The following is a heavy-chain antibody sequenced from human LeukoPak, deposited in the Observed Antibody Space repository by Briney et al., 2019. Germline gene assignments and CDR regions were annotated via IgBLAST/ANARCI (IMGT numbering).Heavy chain of an antibody. CDR3: ATDQMYYYGSRSYSPFNH. CDR2: IWHDGNNK. D-gene: IGHD3-10*01. J-gene: IGHJ4*02. CDR1: GFTFSTYG. Sequence: AGRALRLSCAASGFTFSTYGMQWVRQAPGKGLEWVALIWHDGNNKYYADSVKGRFTISRDNSKNTLYLQMNSLRAEDTAVYYCATDQMYYYGSRSYSPFNHWGQGTLVTVSS. V-gene: IGHV3-33*01.